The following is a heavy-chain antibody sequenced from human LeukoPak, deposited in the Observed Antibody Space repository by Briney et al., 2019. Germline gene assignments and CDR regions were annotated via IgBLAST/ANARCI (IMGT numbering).Heavy chain of an antibody. CDR3: ARRFYIAKNGGVFDM. D-gene: IGHD1-1*01. Sequence: SETLSLTCTVSGGSLSNYYWSWIRQPPGKGLEWIGYIFYSGSTNYNPSLKSRVTISQDTSKNQYSLTLTSVTAADTAVYYCARRFYIAKNGGVFDMWGQGPMVTVSS. V-gene: IGHV4-59*01. CDR2: IFYSGST. CDR1: GGSLSNYY. J-gene: IGHJ3*02.